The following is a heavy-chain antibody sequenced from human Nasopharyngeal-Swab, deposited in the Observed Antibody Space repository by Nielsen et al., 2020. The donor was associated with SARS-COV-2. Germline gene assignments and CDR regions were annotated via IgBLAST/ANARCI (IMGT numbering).Heavy chain of an antibody. CDR1: GGSISSYY. J-gene: IGHJ6*02. V-gene: IGHV4-59*13. D-gene: IGHD2-21*01. CDR3: AREERDGLIPRYYYYYGMDV. Sequence: SETLSLTCTVSGGSISSYYWSWIRQPPGKGLEWIGYIYYSGSTNYNPSLKSRVTISVDTSKNQFSLKLSSVTAADTAVYYCAREERDGLIPRYYYYYGMDVWGQGTTVTVSS. CDR2: IYYSGST.